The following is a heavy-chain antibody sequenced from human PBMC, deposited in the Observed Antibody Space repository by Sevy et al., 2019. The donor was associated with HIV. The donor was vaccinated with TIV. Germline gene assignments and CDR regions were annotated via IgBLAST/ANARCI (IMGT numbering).Heavy chain of an antibody. J-gene: IGHJ4*02. Sequence: GGSLRLSCAATGFTVTSNYMSWVRQGPGKGLEWVSGFYNGDSTQYADSMKGRFTISRDKSNNTLYLQMDSLRAEDTAVYYCVREAGSSSFDYWGQGTLVTVSS. V-gene: IGHV3-53*01. CDR1: GFTVTSNY. D-gene: IGHD6-13*01. CDR3: VREAGSSSFDY. CDR2: FYNGDST.